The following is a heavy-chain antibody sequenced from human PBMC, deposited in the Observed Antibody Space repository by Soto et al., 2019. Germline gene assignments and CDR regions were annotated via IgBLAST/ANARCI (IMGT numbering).Heavy chain of an antibody. J-gene: IGHJ6*02. D-gene: IGHD3-10*01. CDR2: ISSSSNHI. V-gene: IGHV3-21*01. CDR1: GFTLSTYN. CDR3: AKDRGRGSPVSGGMDV. Sequence: EVQLVESGGGLVKPGGSLRLSCAASGFTLSTYNMNWVRQAPGQGLEWVSSISSSSNHIYYADSVKGRFTISRDHANNSLYLQMNSLRAEDTAIYYCAKDRGRGSPVSGGMDVWGQGTTVTVSS.